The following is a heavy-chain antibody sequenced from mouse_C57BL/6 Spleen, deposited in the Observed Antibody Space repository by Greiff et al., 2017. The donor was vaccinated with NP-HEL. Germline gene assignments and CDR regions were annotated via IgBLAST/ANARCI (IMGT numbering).Heavy chain of an antibody. V-gene: IGHV3-6*01. Sequence: EVKVEESGPGLVKPSQSLSLTCSVTGYSITSGYYWNWIRQFPGNKLEWMGYISYDGSNNYNPSLKNRISITRDTSKNQFFLKLNSVTTEDTATYYCARRGNYSNSFAYWGQGTLVTVSA. CDR2: ISYDGSN. CDR3: ARRGNYSNSFAY. CDR1: GYSITSGYY. D-gene: IGHD2-5*01. J-gene: IGHJ3*01.